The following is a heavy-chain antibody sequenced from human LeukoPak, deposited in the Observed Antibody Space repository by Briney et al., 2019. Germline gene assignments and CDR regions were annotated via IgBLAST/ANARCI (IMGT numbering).Heavy chain of an antibody. V-gene: IGHV4-59*11. J-gene: IGHJ6*03. CDR1: GGSISGHY. CDR2: VYYSGNT. CDR3: ARDSRYMDA. Sequence: PSETLSLTCTVSGGSISGHYWSWIRQPPEKGLEWIGYVYYSGNTNYNPSLKSRVTISVDTSKNQFSLKLNSVTAADTAVYYCARDSRYMDAWGKGTTVTVSS.